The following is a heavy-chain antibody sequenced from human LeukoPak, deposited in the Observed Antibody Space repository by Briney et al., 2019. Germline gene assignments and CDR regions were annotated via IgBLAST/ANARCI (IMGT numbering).Heavy chain of an antibody. D-gene: IGHD1-26*01. V-gene: IGHV1-18*01. CDR1: GYTFTSYG. CDR3: AREVVKMAVGATTGYYFDY. CDR2: ISAYNGNT. J-gene: IGHJ4*02. Sequence: ASVKVSCKASGYTFTSYGISWVRQAPGQGLEWMGWISAYNGNTNYAQKLQGRVTMTTDTSTSTAYMELRSLRSDDTAVYYCAREVVKMAVGATTGYYFDYWGQGTLVIVSS.